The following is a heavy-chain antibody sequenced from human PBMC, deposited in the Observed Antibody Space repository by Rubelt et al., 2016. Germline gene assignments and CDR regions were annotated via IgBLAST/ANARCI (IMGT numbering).Heavy chain of an antibody. Sequence: QVQLQESGPGLVKPSGTLSLTCAVSGGSISSNNYWSWVRQPPGKGLEWIGEVYHSGDTKYTPSLKGRVTMSLDKSKNKVSLKLGSGTAADTAVDYCARDSPDSNSWHFDYWGQGNVVTVSS. CDR2: VYHSGDT. D-gene: IGHD6-19*01. J-gene: IGHJ4*02. CDR3: ARDSPDSNSWHFDY. V-gene: IGHV4-4*02. CDR1: GGSISSNNY.